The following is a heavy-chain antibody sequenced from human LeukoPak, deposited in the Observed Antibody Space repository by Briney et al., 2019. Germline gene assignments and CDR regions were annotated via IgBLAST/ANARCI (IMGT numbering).Heavy chain of an antibody. Sequence: GGSLRLSCAASGFTFRSYNMNWVRQAPGKRPEWVSSISSSSSYIYYADSVKGRFTISRGNAKNSLYLQMNSLRAEDTALYYCARGASRADYWGQGTLVTVSS. J-gene: IGHJ4*02. CDR2: ISSSSSYI. CDR3: ARGASRADY. CDR1: GFTFRSYN. V-gene: IGHV3-21*01.